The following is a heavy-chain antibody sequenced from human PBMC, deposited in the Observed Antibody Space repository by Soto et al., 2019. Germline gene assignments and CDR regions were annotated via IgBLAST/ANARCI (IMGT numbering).Heavy chain of an antibody. CDR3: AKANLDDGDYGYGYYYYYGMDV. CDR1: GFTFSSYA. Sequence: GGSLRLSCAASGFTFSSYAMSWVRQAPGKGLEWVSAISGSGGSTCYADSVKGRFTISRDNSKNTLYLQMNSLRAEDTAVYYCAKANLDDGDYGYGYYYYYGMDVWGQGTTVTVSS. D-gene: IGHD4-17*01. J-gene: IGHJ6*02. V-gene: IGHV3-23*01. CDR2: ISGSGGST.